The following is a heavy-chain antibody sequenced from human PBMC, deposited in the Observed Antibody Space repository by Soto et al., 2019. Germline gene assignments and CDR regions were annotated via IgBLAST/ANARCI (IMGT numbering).Heavy chain of an antibody. D-gene: IGHD2-15*01. V-gene: IGHV1-46*01. Sequence: GASVKVSCKASGYTFTSYYMHWVRQAPGQGLEWMGIINPSGGSTSYAQKFQGRVTMTRDTSTSTVYMELSSLRSEGTAVYYCARGGVVVAATPPGVYYYGMDVWGQGTTVTVSS. J-gene: IGHJ6*02. CDR1: GYTFTSYY. CDR3: ARGGVVVAATPPGVYYYGMDV. CDR2: INPSGGST.